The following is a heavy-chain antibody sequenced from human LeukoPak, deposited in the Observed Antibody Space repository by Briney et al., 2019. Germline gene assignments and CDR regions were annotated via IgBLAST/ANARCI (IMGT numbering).Heavy chain of an antibody. CDR1: GFTFNNYA. Sequence: GGSLRLSCAASGFTFNNYAMCWVRQAPGKGLEWVSGIFGSGGSAHYADSVKGRFTISRDNSKNTVYLQMDSLRVEDTAVYYCGKTTTGYSSGRYPGWPVDYWGQGTLVTVSS. D-gene: IGHD6-19*01. CDR2: IFGSGGSA. V-gene: IGHV3-23*01. CDR3: GKTTTGYSSGRYPGWPVDY. J-gene: IGHJ4*02.